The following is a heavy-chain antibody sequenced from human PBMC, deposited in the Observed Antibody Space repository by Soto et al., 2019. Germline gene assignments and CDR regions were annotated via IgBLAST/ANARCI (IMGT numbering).Heavy chain of an antibody. CDR1: GFTFSSYG. CDR3: AKGPSSGGEFDY. Sequence: GESLKISCAASGFTFSSYGMHWVRQAPGKGLEWVAVISYDGSNKYYADSVKGRFTISRDNSKNTLYLQMNSLRAEDTAVYYCAKGPSSGGEFDYWGQGTLVTVSS. V-gene: IGHV3-30*18. D-gene: IGHD3-16*01. CDR2: ISYDGSNK. J-gene: IGHJ4*02.